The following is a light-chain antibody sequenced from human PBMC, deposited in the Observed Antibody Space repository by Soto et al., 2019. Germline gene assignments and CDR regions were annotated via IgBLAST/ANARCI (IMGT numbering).Light chain of an antibody. V-gene: IGLV2-14*01. CDR3: SSYTSSSPPLFV. Sequence: QSALTQPASVSGSPGQSITISCTGTSSDVGGYNYVSWYQQHPGKAPKLMIYDVSNRPSGVSNRFSGSKSGNTASLTISGLQAEDEADYSCSSYTSSSPPLFVFGTGTKVPS. CDR1: SSDVGGYNY. CDR2: DVS. J-gene: IGLJ1*01.